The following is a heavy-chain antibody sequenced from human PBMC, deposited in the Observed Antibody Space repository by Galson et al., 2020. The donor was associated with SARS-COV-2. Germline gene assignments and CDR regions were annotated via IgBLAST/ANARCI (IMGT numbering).Heavy chain of an antibody. J-gene: IGHJ6*02. V-gene: IGHV3-11*01. CDR1: GFTFSDYY. CDR3: ARDGQSSSSRHYYYYGMDV. Sequence: GGSLRLSCAASGFTFSDYYMSWIRQAPGKGLEWVSYISSSGSTIYYADSVKGRFTISRDNAKNSLYLQMNSLRAEDTAVYYCARDGQSSSSRHYYYYGMDVWGQGTTVTVSS. CDR2: ISSSGSTI. D-gene: IGHD6-6*01.